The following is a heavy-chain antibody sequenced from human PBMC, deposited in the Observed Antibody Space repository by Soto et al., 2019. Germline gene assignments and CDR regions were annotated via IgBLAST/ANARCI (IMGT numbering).Heavy chain of an antibody. Sequence: GASVKVSCKASGGTFSSYTISWVRQAPGQGLEWMGGIIPIFGTANYAQKFQGRVTITADESTSTAYMELSSLRSEDTAVYYCARDYGSGSNWFDPWGQGTLVTVSS. CDR2: IIPIFGTA. J-gene: IGHJ5*02. CDR1: GGTFSSYT. D-gene: IGHD3-10*01. CDR3: ARDYGSGSNWFDP. V-gene: IGHV1-69*13.